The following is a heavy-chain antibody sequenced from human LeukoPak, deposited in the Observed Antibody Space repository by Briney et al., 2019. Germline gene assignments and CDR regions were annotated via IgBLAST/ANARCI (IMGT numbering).Heavy chain of an antibody. CDR1: GGSISSSSYY. CDR3: ARQGRTGPATAIRGVRAGFDY. D-gene: IGHD2-2*02. V-gene: IGHV4-39*01. J-gene: IGHJ4*02. CDR2: IYYSGST. Sequence: SETLSLTCTVSGGSISSSSYYWGWIRQPPGKGLEWIGSIYYSGSTYYNPSLKSRVTISVDTSKNQFSLKLSSVTAADTAVYYCARQGRTGPATAIRGVRAGFDYWGQGTLVTVSS.